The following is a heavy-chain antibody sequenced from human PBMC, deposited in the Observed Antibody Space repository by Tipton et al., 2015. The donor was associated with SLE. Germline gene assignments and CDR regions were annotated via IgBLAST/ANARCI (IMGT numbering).Heavy chain of an antibody. CDR1: GGSISSYY. D-gene: IGHD6-13*01. CDR2: IYSSGST. Sequence: TLSLTCTVSGGSISSYYWSWIRQPPGKGLEWIGYIYSSGSTNYNPSLKSRVTISVDTSKNQFSLNVDSVTAADTAVYFCATSVYSSNYFGSFDLWGQGTMVTVSS. CDR3: ATSVYSSNYFGSFDL. V-gene: IGHV4-4*08. J-gene: IGHJ3*01.